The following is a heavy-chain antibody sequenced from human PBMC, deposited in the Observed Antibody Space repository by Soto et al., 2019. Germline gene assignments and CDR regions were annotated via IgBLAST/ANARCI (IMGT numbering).Heavy chain of an antibody. CDR1: GGTFSSYA. V-gene: IGHV1-69*13. CDR2: IIPIFGTA. D-gene: IGHD6-13*01. J-gene: IGHJ5*02. CDR3: AKGVSSSWYGGYNWFDP. Sequence: SVKVSCKASGGTFSSYAISWVRQAPGEGLERMGGIIPIFGTANYAQKFQGRVTITADESKNTLYLQMNSLRAEDTAVYYCAKGVSSSWYGGYNWFDPWGQGTLVTVSS.